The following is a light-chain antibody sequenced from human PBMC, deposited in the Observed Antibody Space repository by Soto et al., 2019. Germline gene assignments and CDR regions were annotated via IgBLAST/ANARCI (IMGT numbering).Light chain of an antibody. V-gene: IGKV1-5*01. CDR1: QSISSW. CDR3: QQSVT. Sequence: DIQMTQSPSTLSASVGDRVTITCRASQSISSWLAWYQQKPGKAPKLLIYDASSLESGVPSRFSGSGSGTEFTLTISSLQPDDFATDYRQQSVTFGGGTNVDSK. CDR2: DAS. J-gene: IGKJ4*01.